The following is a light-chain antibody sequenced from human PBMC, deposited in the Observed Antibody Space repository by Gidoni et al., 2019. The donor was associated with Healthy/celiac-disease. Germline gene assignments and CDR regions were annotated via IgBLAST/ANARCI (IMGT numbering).Light chain of an antibody. CDR2: AAS. CDR3: QQSYSTPPT. Sequence: DIQTTPSPSSLSASVADRATITCRASQSISSYLNWYQQKPGNAPKLLIYAASSLQSGVPSSFSGSGSGTDFTLTISSLQPEDFATYYCQQSYSTPPTFGQGTKVEIK. V-gene: IGKV1-39*01. CDR1: QSISSY. J-gene: IGKJ1*01.